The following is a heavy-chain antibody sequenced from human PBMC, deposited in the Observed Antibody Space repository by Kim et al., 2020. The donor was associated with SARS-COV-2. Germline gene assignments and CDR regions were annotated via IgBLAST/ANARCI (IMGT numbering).Heavy chain of an antibody. CDR1: GGSFRGYY. V-gene: IGHV4-34*01. D-gene: IGHD2-21*02. J-gene: IGHJ5*02. CDR3: ARGRRMYCSAGDCYNWFDP. CDR2: INHSGST. Sequence: SETLSLTCAVYGGSFRGYYCSWIRQPPGKGLEWIGEINHSGSTNYNPSLKSRVTISVDTSKSQFSLKLSSVTAADTAVYFCARGRRMYCSAGDCYNWFDPWGQGTLVTVSS.